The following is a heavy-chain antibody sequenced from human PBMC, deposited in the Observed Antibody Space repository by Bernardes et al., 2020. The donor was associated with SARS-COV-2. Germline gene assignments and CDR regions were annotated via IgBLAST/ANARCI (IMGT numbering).Heavy chain of an antibody. CDR3: ARRYYGSGSPEAFDI. V-gene: IGHV3-74*03. D-gene: IGHD3-10*01. CDR1: GFTFSTYW. J-gene: IGHJ3*02. CDR2: ISPDGSAT. Sequence: WGTLRLSCAASGFTFSTYWMHWVRQAPGKGLVWVSRISPDGSATTYADFVKGRFTISRDNAKNSVYLQMNSLRVEDTAVYYCARRYYGSGSPEAFDIWGQGTMVTVSS.